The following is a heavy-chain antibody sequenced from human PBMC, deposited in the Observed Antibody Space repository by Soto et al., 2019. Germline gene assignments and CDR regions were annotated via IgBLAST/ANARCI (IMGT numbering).Heavy chain of an antibody. D-gene: IGHD2-21*01. CDR3: ARAPILVGETTYDHYFDY. Sequence: GASVKVSCKASGGTFSNLVISWVRQAPGQGLEWMGGNIPIFGTANYAQKFQGRVTIIADESTGTTYMELTSLRSEDTAVYYCARAPILVGETTYDHYFDYWGQGTLVTVSS. J-gene: IGHJ4*02. CDR1: GGTFSNLV. V-gene: IGHV1-69*13. CDR2: NIPIFGTA.